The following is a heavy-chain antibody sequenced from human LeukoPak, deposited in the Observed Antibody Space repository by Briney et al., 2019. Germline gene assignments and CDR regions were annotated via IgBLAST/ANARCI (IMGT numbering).Heavy chain of an antibody. CDR2: INAGNGNT. Sequence: GASVKVSCTASGYTFTSYAMHWVRQAPGQRLEWMGWINAGNGNTKYSQKFQGRVTITRDTSASTAYMELSSLRSEDTAVYYCARGDHSGSYSVLDYWGQGTLVTVSS. CDR1: GYTFTSYA. J-gene: IGHJ4*02. CDR3: ARGDHSGSYSVLDY. D-gene: IGHD1-26*01. V-gene: IGHV1-3*01.